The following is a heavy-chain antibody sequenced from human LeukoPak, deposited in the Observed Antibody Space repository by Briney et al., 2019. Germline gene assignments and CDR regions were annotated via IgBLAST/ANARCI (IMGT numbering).Heavy chain of an antibody. Sequence: ASVKVSCKASGYTFINYIISWVRQAPGQGLEWMGWISAYSGNTKYAQNLQGRVTMTTDTSTSTAYTELRSLRSDDTAVYYCARDSYDSSDEGSNYNWFDPWGQGTLVTVSS. CDR1: GYTFINYI. D-gene: IGHD3-22*01. V-gene: IGHV1-18*01. CDR3: ARDSYDSSDEGSNYNWFDP. CDR2: ISAYSGNT. J-gene: IGHJ5*02.